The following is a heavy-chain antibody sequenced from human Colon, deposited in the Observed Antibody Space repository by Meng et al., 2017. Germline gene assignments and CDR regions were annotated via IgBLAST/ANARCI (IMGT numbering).Heavy chain of an antibody. Sequence: GSLRLSCTVSGGSISSYYWSWIRQPPGKGLEWIGYIYYSGSTNYNPSLKSRVTISVDTSKNQFSLKLSSVTAADTAVYYCARGKPLPGGGIAAAGSLVYYFDYWGQGTLVTVSS. J-gene: IGHJ4*02. V-gene: IGHV4-59*01. CDR2: IYYSGST. CDR3: ARGKPLPGGGIAAAGSLVYYFDY. D-gene: IGHD6-13*01. CDR1: GGSISSYY.